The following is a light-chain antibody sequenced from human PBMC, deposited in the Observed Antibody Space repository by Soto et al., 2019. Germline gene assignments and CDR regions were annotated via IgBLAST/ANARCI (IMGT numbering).Light chain of an antibody. CDR2: DAS. CDR3: QQYDNYPWT. V-gene: IGKV1-33*01. Sequence: GDRVTITSQASHDISHYLNWYQQKPGKAPKFLIYDASTLESGVPSRFSGSGYGTEFTLTISSLQPDDFATYYCQQYDNYPWTFGQGTKVDIK. CDR1: HDISHY. J-gene: IGKJ1*01.